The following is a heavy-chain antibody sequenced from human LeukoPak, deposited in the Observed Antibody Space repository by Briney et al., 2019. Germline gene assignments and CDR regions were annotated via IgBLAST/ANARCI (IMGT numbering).Heavy chain of an antibody. CDR2: ILGSGSEM. CDR3: VRLRRNSDRSDYYYYYNF. V-gene: IGHV3-21*06. Sequence: GGSLRLSCGVSGFSFKSYSMNWVRQAPGKGLEWVASILGSGSEMFYADSVKGRFIISRDNSKNSLYLQMNSLRVEDTALYYCVRLRRNSDRSDYYYYYNFWGQGILVTVSS. CDR1: GFSFKSYS. J-gene: IGHJ4*02. D-gene: IGHD3-22*01.